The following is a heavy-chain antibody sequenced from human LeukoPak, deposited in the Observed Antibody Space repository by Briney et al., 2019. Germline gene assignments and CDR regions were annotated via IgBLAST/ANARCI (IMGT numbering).Heavy chain of an antibody. V-gene: IGHV5-51*01. CDR3: ARHQWELLGWFDP. D-gene: IGHD1-26*01. CDR2: IYPGDSDT. J-gene: IGHJ5*02. CDR1: GYSFTSYW. Sequence: GESLKISCKGSGYSFTSYWTGWVRQMPGKGLEWMGIIYPGDSDTRYSPSFQGQVTISADKSISTAYLQWSSLKASDTAMYYCARHQWELLGWFDPWGQGTLVTVSS.